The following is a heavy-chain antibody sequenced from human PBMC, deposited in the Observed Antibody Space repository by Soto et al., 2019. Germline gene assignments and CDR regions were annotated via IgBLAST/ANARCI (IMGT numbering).Heavy chain of an antibody. CDR2: ILHDGNNK. CDR3: ARDDEDGSYCDLGY. J-gene: IGHJ4*02. D-gene: IGHD3-10*01. Sequence: PGGSLRLTCAASGFTISNYIMHWVRQAPGKGLEWVAMILHDGNNKYYADSVKGRFTIPRDNAKNTLYLQMNSLRTEDTAMYYSARDDEDGSYCDLGYWGQGTLVTVSS. CDR1: GFTISNYI. V-gene: IGHV3-30-3*01.